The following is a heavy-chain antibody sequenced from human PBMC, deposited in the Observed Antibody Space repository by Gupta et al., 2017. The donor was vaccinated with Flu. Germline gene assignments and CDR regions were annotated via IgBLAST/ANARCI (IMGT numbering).Heavy chain of an antibody. CDR1: EFTLDKYW. Sequence: EVQLVESGGALVQPGASLTLSCAASEFTLDKYWMVWVRQAPGKGPEWVAGIKSDGSEKYYVASVRGRFNISRDNAKNSLYLQMNSLRAEDTAVYYCARDQGWNVFDYWGQGTLVTVSS. V-gene: IGHV3-7*01. J-gene: IGHJ4*02. CDR3: ARDQGWNVFDY. D-gene: IGHD1-1*01. CDR2: IKSDGSEK.